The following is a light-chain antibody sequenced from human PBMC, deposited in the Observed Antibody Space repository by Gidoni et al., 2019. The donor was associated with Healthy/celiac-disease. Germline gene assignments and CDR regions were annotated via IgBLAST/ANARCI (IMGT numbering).Light chain of an antibody. CDR3: QQLNSYPPYT. V-gene: IGKV1-9*01. J-gene: IGKJ2*01. CDR1: QGISSY. CDR2: AAS. Sequence: DIQLTPSPSFLSASVGDRVTITCRASQGISSYLAWYQQKPGKAPKLLIYAASTLQSGVPSRFSGSVSGTEFTLTISSLQPEDFATYYCQQLNSYPPYTFGQGTKLEIK.